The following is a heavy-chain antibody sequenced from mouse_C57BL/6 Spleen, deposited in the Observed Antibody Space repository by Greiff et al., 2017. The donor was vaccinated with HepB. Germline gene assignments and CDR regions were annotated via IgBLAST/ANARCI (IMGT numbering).Heavy chain of an antibody. Sequence: EVHLVESGEGLVKPGGSLKLSCAASGFTFSSYAMSWVRQTPEKRLEWVAYISSGGDYIYYADTVKGRFTISRDNARNTLYLQLSSLKSEDTAMYYCTRGGGNYGYWYFEVWGTGTTVTVSS. J-gene: IGHJ1*03. CDR2: ISSGGDYI. V-gene: IGHV5-9-1*02. D-gene: IGHD2-1*01. CDR3: TRGGGNYGYWYFEV. CDR1: GFTFSSYA.